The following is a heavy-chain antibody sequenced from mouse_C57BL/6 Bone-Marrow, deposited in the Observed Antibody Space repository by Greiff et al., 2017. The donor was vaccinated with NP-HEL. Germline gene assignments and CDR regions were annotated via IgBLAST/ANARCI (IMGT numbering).Heavy chain of an antibody. CDR2: IWSGGST. D-gene: IGHD2-4*01. CDR1: GFSLTSYG. CDR3: ARNEVGVIYYDYDAWFAY. V-gene: IGHV2-2*01. Sequence: QVQLKESGPGLVQPSQSLSITCTVSGFSLTSYGVHWVRQSPGKGLEWLGVIWSGGSTDYNAAFISRLSISKDNSKSQVFFKMNSLQADDTAIYYCARNEVGVIYYDYDAWFAYWGQGTLVTVSA. J-gene: IGHJ3*01.